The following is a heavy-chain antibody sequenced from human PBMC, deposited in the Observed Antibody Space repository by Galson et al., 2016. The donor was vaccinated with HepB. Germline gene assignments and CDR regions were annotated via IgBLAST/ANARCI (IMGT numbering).Heavy chain of an antibody. V-gene: IGHV4-31*03. Sequence: TLSLTCTVSGGSISSGGGYYWNWIRQHPGKGLEWIGYIYHSGNAHYNPSLKSRVTISVDTSKDQFSLKLTSVTAADTAVYYCARDLNPSVLAGVWLDPWGPGTLVTVSS. CDR2: IYHSGNA. CDR3: ARDLNPSVLAGVWLDP. D-gene: IGHD4/OR15-4a*01. CDR1: GGSISSGGGYY. J-gene: IGHJ5*02.